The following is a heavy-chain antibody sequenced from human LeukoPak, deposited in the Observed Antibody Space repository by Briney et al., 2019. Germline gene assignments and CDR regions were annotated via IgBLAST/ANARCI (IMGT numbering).Heavy chain of an antibody. CDR2: ISSSSSYI. D-gene: IGHD1-1*01. CDR1: GFTFSSYS. J-gene: IGHJ3*02. CDR3: AKVRGTTGTTDAFDI. V-gene: IGHV3-21*04. Sequence: GGSLRLSCAASGFTFSSYSMNWVRQAPGKGLEWVSSISSSSSYIYYADSVKGRFTISRDNSKNTLYPQMNSLRAEDTAVYYCAKVRGTTGTTDAFDIWGQGTMVTVSS.